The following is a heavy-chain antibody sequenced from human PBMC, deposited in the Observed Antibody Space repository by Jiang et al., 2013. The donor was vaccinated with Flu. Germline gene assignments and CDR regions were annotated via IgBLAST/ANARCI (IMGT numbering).Heavy chain of an antibody. J-gene: IGHJ4*02. CDR1: GFTFSSFA. D-gene: IGHD6-6*01. CDR2: IGNNGGSI. Sequence: VQLLESGGGLVQPGGSLRLSCAASGFTFSSFAMSWARQAPGKGLEWVSVIGNNGGSIYYADSVKGRFTISRDNSKNTLYLQMNSLRAEDTAVYYCAKSQASMYYLDSWGQGTLV. CDR3: AKSQASMYYLDS. V-gene: IGHV3-23*01.